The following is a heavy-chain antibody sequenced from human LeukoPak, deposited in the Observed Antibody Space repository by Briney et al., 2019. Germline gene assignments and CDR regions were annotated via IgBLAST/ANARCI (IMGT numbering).Heavy chain of an antibody. CDR1: GFTFSDYY. CDR2: ISGSGGST. V-gene: IGHV3-23*01. Sequence: GGSLRLSCAASGFTFSDYYMSWIRQAPGKGLEWVSAISGSGGSTYYADSVKGRFTISRDNSKNTLYLQMNSLRAEDTAVYYCAKSVVVVPAVIPFDYWGQGTLVTVSS. CDR3: AKSVVVVPAVIPFDY. J-gene: IGHJ4*02. D-gene: IGHD2-2*01.